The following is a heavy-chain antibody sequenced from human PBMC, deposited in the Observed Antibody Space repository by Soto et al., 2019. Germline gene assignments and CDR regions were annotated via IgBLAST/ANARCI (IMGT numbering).Heavy chain of an antibody. CDR3: ASGSAPDVDY. J-gene: IGHJ4*02. D-gene: IGHD3-10*01. CDR1: GVSFSKYG. CDR2: IIPYLGVI. V-gene: IGHV1-69*09. Sequence: QVPLLESGADVEQPGCSLKVSCKASGVSFSKYGISWIRQAPGQGLEWLGRIIPYLGVISYAEYVKGRVTISADEFSGTGHMELNSLGSEDTATYFCASGSAPDVDYGGQGSLVTVS.